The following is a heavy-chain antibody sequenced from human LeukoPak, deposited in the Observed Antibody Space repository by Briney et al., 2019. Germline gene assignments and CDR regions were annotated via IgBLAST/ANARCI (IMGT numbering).Heavy chain of an antibody. V-gene: IGHV4-59*08. D-gene: IGHD6-19*01. Sequence: SETLSLTCTISGGSISSYYWSWIRQPPGKGLEWIGYIYYTGSTNHNPSLKSRVTISVDTSKNQFSLKLSSVTAADTAVYYCARPQGRYSSGWFKENWFDPWGQGTLVTVSS. CDR3: ARPQGRYSSGWFKENWFDP. J-gene: IGHJ5*02. CDR1: GGSISSYY. CDR2: IYYTGST.